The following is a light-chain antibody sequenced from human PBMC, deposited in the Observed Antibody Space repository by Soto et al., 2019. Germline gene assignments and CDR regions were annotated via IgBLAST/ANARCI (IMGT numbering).Light chain of an antibody. V-gene: IGLV2-14*01. CDR3: SSYTSSSLYV. Sequence: LTQPASVSGSPGQSITISCTGTSSDVGGYNYVSWYQQHPGKAPKLMIYEVSNRPSGVSNRSSGSKSGNTASLTISGLQAEDEADYYCSSYTSSSLYVFGTGTKVTVL. J-gene: IGLJ1*01. CDR1: SSDVGGYNY. CDR2: EVS.